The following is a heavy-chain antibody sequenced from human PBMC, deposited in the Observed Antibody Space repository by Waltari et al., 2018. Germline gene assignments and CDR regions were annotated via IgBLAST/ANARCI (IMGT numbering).Heavy chain of an antibody. CDR3: ARHSAGYYYDSSGYYYQH. Sequence: EVQLVQSGAEVKKPGESLKISCKGSGYSFTSYWIGWVRQMPGKGLEWMGIIYPGDSDTRYSPSFQGQVTISADKSISTAYLQWSSLKASDTTMYYCARHSAGYYYDSSGYYYQHWGQGTLVTVSS. CDR2: IYPGDSDT. V-gene: IGHV5-51*01. D-gene: IGHD3-22*01. J-gene: IGHJ1*01. CDR1: GYSFTSYW.